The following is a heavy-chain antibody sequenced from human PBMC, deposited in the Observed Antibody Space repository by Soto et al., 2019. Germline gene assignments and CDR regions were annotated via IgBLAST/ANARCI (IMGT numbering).Heavy chain of an antibody. Sequence: QVQLVQSGAEVKKPGSSVKVSCKASGGTFSSYAISWVRQAPGQGLEWMGGIIPIFGTANYAQKFQGRVTITADESTSTAYMELSSLRSEDTAVYYCARGMEWLPPAALGYYYGMDVWGQGTTVTVSS. V-gene: IGHV1-69*01. J-gene: IGHJ6*02. CDR3: ARGMEWLPPAALGYYYGMDV. CDR1: GGTFSSYA. D-gene: IGHD3-3*01. CDR2: IIPIFGTA.